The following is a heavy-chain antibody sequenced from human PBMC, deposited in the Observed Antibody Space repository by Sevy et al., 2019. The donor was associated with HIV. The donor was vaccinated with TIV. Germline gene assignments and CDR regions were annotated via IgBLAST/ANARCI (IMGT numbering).Heavy chain of an antibody. J-gene: IGHJ6*02. CDR3: ARLLWFGGLDARYGMDV. Sequence: GGSLRLSCAASGFTFSSYWMSWVRQAPGKGLEWVANIKQDGSEKYYVDSVKGRFTISRDNAKNSLYLQMNSLRAEDTAVYYCARLLWFGGLDARYGMDVWGQGTTVTVSS. CDR1: GFTFSSYW. CDR2: IKQDGSEK. D-gene: IGHD3-10*01. V-gene: IGHV3-7*01.